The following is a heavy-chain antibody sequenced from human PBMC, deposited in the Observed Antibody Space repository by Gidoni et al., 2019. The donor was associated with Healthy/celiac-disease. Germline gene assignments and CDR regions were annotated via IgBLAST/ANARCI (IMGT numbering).Heavy chain of an antibody. D-gene: IGHD3-22*01. CDR1: GYIFTSYW. Sequence: EVQLVQSGAEVKKPGESLRISCQGPGYIFTSYWISWVRKMPGKGLEWMGRIDPRDSYTNYSPSFQGHVTISADKSISTAYLQWSSLKASDTAMYYCARLPYDSSGYYMFDPWGQGTLVTVSS. V-gene: IGHV5-10-1*01. J-gene: IGHJ5*02. CDR2: IDPRDSYT. CDR3: ARLPYDSSGYYMFDP.